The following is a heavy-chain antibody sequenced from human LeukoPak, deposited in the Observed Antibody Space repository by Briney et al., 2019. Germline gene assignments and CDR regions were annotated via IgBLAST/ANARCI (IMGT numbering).Heavy chain of an antibody. J-gene: IGHJ6*02. Sequence: SVKVSCKASGGSFSTSGFSWVRQAPGQGLEWMGGVIPIYGTPSYAQKFQGRVTITTDESTSTAYMELSSLRSEDTAVYYCARDHWGIVENGYDYFYYDMDVWGQGTAVTVSS. CDR2: VIPIYGTP. CDR1: GGSFSTSG. D-gene: IGHD7-27*01. V-gene: IGHV1-69*05. CDR3: ARDHWGIVENGYDYFYYDMDV.